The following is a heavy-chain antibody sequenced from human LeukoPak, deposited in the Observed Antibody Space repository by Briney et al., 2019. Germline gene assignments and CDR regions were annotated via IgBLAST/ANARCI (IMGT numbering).Heavy chain of an antibody. CDR1: GFTFSSYG. Sequence: GRTLRLSCAASGFTFSSYGMHWVRQPPAKGLEWVAFIRYDGSNKYYADSVKGRFTISRDNSKNTLYLQMNSLRAEDTAMYYGAKDTILWWWGQGALVTVCS. J-gene: IGHJ4*02. CDR3: AKDTILWW. V-gene: IGHV3-30*02. CDR2: IRYDGSNK. D-gene: IGHD2-21*01.